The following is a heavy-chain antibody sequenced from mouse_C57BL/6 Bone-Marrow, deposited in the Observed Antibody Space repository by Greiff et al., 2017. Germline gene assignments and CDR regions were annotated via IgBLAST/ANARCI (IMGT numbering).Heavy chain of an antibody. J-gene: IGHJ2*01. V-gene: IGHV1-81*01. CDR1: GYTFTSYG. CDR3: ARQDYGSSPDY. D-gene: IGHD1-1*01. CDR2: IYPRSGNT. Sequence: VQLQQSGAELARPGASVKLSCKASGYTFTSYGISWVKQRTGQGLEWIGEIYPRSGNTYYNEKFKGKATLTADKSSSTAYMELRSLTSEDYAVYFCARQDYGSSPDYWGQGTTLTVSS.